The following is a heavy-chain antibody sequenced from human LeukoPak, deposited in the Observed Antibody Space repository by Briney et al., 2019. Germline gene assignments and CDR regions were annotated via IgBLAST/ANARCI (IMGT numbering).Heavy chain of an antibody. CDR2: IYYSGST. J-gene: IGHJ4*02. CDR1: GGSISSSSYY. V-gene: IGHV4-39*01. CDR3: ARHVRRSGYSSGYYFDY. Sequence: SETLSLTCTVSGGSISSSSYYWGWIRQPPGKGLEWIGSIYYSGSTYYNPSLKSRVTISVDTSKNQFSLKLSSVTAADTVVYYCARHVRRSGYSSGYYFDYWGQGTLVTVSS. D-gene: IGHD6-19*01.